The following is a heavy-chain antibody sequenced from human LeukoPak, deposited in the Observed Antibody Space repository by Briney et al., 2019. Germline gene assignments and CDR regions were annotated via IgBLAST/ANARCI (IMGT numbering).Heavy chain of an antibody. CDR1: GFTFSDYW. V-gene: IGHV3-23*01. Sequence: GGSLRLSCAASGFTFSDYWMSWVRQAPGKGLEWVSAISGSGGSTYYADSVKGRFTISRDNSKNTLYLQMNSLRAEDTAVYYCAKFKSSGYYYYYYMDVWGKGTTVTVSS. D-gene: IGHD2-15*01. CDR3: AKFKSSGYYYYYYMDV. J-gene: IGHJ6*03. CDR2: ISGSGGST.